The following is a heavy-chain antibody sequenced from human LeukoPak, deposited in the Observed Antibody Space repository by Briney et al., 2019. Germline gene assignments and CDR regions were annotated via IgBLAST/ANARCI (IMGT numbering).Heavy chain of an antibody. CDR2: IYYSGST. Sequence: PSETLSLTCTVSGGSISSSSYYWGWIRQPPGKGLEWIGSIYYSGSTYHNPSLKRRVTISVDTYKKEFSLKLRSVTAADTAVYYCARDGATLAAAGMRVPQIFFDYWGQGTLVTVSS. J-gene: IGHJ4*02. D-gene: IGHD6-13*01. CDR1: GGSISSSSYY. V-gene: IGHV4-39*07. CDR3: ARDGATLAAAGMRVPQIFFDY.